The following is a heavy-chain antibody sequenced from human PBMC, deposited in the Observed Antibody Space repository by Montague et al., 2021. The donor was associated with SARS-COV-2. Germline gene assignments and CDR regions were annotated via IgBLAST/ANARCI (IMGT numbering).Heavy chain of an antibody. CDR1: GFTFGSYG. D-gene: IGHD3-9*01. J-gene: IGHJ6*02. CDR3: ARSLSYYYGMDV. Sequence: SLRLSCAASGFTFGSYGMHWVRQAPGKGLEWVAVIWYDGSNKYYADSVRGRFTISRDNSKNTLYLQMNSLRAEDTAVYYCARSLSYYYGMDVWGQGTTVTVSS. V-gene: IGHV3-33*01. CDR2: IWYDGSNK.